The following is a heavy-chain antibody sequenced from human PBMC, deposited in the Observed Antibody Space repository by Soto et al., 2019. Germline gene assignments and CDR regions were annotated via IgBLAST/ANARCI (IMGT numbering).Heavy chain of an antibody. CDR3: ARERYSYGRYFDL. V-gene: IGHV1-18*01. CDR1: GYTFTNFG. J-gene: IGHJ4*01. D-gene: IGHD5-18*01. CDR2: ISAYTDTP. Sequence: ASVKVSCKASGYTFTNFGVTWVRRAPGQGLEWMGWISAYTDTPNYAQKFQGRFTISRDTSTNTVFLHMNSLTTADTATYYCARERYSYGRYFDLWGHGTPVTVSS.